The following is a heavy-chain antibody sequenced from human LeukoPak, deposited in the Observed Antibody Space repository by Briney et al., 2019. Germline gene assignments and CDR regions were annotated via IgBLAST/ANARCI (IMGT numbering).Heavy chain of an antibody. J-gene: IGHJ5*02. Sequence: SETLSLTCAVSGGSLSGYYWTWIRQPPGKGLEWIGEINHSGSTYYNPSLKSRVTISVDTSKNQFSLKLSSVTAADTAVYYCARDLAYYYDSSGYSQLVGFDPWGQGTLVTVSS. CDR3: ARDLAYYYDSSGYSQLVGFDP. CDR1: GGSLSGYY. CDR2: INHSGST. D-gene: IGHD3-22*01. V-gene: IGHV4-34*01.